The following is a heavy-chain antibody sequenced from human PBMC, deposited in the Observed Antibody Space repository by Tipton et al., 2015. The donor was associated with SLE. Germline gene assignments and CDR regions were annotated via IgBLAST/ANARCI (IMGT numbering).Heavy chain of an antibody. Sequence: LRLSCTVSGGSFTSHYWGYIRQPPGKGLEWIGHIDYTGKTDYNPSLKTRLTMSVDTSRDQFSLTLNSVTAADTGIYYCARGREWNWSPYYMDVWGKGTTVTVSS. V-gene: IGHV4-59*11. J-gene: IGHJ6*03. CDR3: ARGREWNWSPYYMDV. CDR1: GGSFTSHY. CDR2: IDYTGKT. D-gene: IGHD1-1*01.